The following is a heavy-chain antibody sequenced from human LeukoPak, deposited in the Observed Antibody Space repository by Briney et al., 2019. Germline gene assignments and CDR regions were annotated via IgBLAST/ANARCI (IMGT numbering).Heavy chain of an antibody. CDR2: IKQDGSEK. CDR1: GFTFSSYW. CDR3: AMWDSSGYYLG. J-gene: IGHJ4*02. Sequence: GGSLRLSCAASGFTFSSYWMSWVRQAPGKGLEWVANIKQDGSEKYYVDSVKGRFTISRDNAKNSLHLQMNSLRAEDTAVYYCAMWDSSGYYLGWGQGTLVTVSS. V-gene: IGHV3-7*01. D-gene: IGHD3-22*01.